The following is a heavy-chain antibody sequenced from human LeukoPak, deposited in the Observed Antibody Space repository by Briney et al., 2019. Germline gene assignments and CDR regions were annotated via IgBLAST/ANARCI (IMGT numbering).Heavy chain of an antibody. J-gene: IGHJ4*02. CDR2: ISQYGTT. CDR1: GYSITSGYY. CDR3: ARISTTLT. V-gene: IGHV4-38-2*01. D-gene: IGHD4-11*01. Sequence: SETLSLTCDVFGYSITSGYYWGWIRQPPGKGLEWIGSISQYGTTSYDPSLKSRVIMSVDTSKNQFSLKLTSVTAADTAVYYCARISTTLTWGQGILVTVSS.